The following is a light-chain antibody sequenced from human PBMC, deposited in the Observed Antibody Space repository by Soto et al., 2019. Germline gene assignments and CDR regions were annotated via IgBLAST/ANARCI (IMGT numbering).Light chain of an antibody. CDR3: SSYTLSGTLV. V-gene: IGLV2-14*01. CDR2: EVT. J-gene: IGLJ2*01. CDR1: SSDVGGFDY. Sequence: QSALTQPASVSGSPGQSITISCTGTSSDVGGFDYVSWYQQYPGKAPKLMIYEVTTRPSTISHRFSGSKSGITASLTISGLQVEDEAAYYCSSYTLSGTLVFGGGTKLTVL.